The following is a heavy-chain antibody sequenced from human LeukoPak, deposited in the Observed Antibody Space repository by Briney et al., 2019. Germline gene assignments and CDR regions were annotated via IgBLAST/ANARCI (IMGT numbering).Heavy chain of an antibody. V-gene: IGHV4-59*01. CDR2: IYYSGST. Sequence: PSETLSLTCTVSGGSISSYYWSWIRQPPGKGLEWIGYIYYSGSTNYNPSLKSRVTISVDTSKNQFSLKLSSVTAADTAVYYCARGDARGYSYGHFHFDHWGHGTLVTVSS. J-gene: IGHJ4*01. CDR1: GGSISSYY. D-gene: IGHD5-18*01. CDR3: ARGDARGYSYGHFHFDH.